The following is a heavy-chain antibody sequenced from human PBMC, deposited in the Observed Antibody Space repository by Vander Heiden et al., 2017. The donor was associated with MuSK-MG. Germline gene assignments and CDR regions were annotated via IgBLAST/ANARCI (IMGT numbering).Heavy chain of an antibody. CDR1: GGTSSSYT. V-gene: IGHV1-69*02. CDR3: ASDPEPRMTTVPPHY. Sequence: QVQLVQSGAEVKKPGSSVKVSCKASGGTSSSYTISWVRQAPGQGLEWMGRIIPILGIANYAQKFQGRVTITADKSTSTAYMELSRLRSEDTAVYYCASDPEPRMTTVPPHYWGQGTLVTVSS. J-gene: IGHJ4*02. D-gene: IGHD4-4*01. CDR2: IIPILGIA.